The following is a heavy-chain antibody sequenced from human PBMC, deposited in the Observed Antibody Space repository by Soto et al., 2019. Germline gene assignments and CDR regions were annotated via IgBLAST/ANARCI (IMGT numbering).Heavy chain of an antibody. Sequence: SETLSLTCTVSGGSISSGDYYWSWIRQPPGRGLEWIGYIYYSGSTYYNPSLKSRVTISVDTSKNQFSLKLSSVTAADTAVHYCARAEWFGEPCYFDYWGQGTLVTISS. CDR3: ARAEWFGEPCYFDY. D-gene: IGHD3-10*01. CDR1: GGSISSGDYY. V-gene: IGHV4-30-4*01. CDR2: IYYSGST. J-gene: IGHJ4*02.